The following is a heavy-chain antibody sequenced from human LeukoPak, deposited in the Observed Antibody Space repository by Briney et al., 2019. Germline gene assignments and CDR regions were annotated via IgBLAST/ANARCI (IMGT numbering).Heavy chain of an antibody. V-gene: IGHV4-39*01. D-gene: IGHD1-7*01. CDR3: ARQLGTPTTSVVDY. J-gene: IGHJ4*02. CDR2: IYSSGST. CDR1: GGSISSGDYY. Sequence: PSETLSLTCTVSGGSISSGDYYWGWIRQSPGKGLEGIGNIYSSGSTYYNPSLKSRVTISTDTSENQFSLNLSSVTAADTAVYYCARQLGTPTTSVVDYWGQGTLVTVSS.